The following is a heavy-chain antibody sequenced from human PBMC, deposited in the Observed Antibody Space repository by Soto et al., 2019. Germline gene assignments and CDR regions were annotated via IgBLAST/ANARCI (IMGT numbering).Heavy chain of an antibody. V-gene: IGHV5-51*01. D-gene: IGHD2-15*01. CDR1: GYRFTSFV. CDR3: ARDPPAFLSGLDR. CDR2: IYPGDSDT. Sequence: ELKRNSRTGAGYRFTSFVVGLVSQMPGKGLEWMGIIYPGDSDTRYSPSFQGQVTISADKSISTAYLQLNSVTPEDTAVYYCARDPPAFLSGLDRWGQGTLVTVSS. J-gene: IGHJ5*02.